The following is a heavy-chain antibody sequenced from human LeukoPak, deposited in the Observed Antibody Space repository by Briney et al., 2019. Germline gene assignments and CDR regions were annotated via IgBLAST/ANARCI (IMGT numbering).Heavy chain of an antibody. Sequence: GGSLRLPCAASGFTFSSYGMHWVRQAPGKGLEWVAVISYDGSNKYYADSVKGRFTISRDNSKNTLYLQMDSLRAEDTAVYYCAKGPSYSSYYFDYWGQGTLVTVSS. V-gene: IGHV3-30*18. CDR3: AKGPSYSSYYFDY. D-gene: IGHD4-11*01. CDR2: ISYDGSNK. J-gene: IGHJ4*02. CDR1: GFTFSSYG.